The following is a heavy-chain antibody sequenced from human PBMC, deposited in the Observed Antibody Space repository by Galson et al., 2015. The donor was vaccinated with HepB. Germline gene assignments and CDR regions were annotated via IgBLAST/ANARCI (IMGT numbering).Heavy chain of an antibody. CDR1: GDSVSSNSAA. J-gene: IGHJ4*02. Sequence: CAISGDSVSSNSAAWNWIRQSPSRGLEWLGRTYYRSKWSKDYAVSVKSRITISPDTSQNQFSLQLNSVTPEDTAVYYCARAIWGWPHVGSLDSWGPGILVTVSS. CDR2: TYYRSKWSK. D-gene: IGHD2-21*01. V-gene: IGHV6-1*01. CDR3: ARAIWGWPHVGSLDS.